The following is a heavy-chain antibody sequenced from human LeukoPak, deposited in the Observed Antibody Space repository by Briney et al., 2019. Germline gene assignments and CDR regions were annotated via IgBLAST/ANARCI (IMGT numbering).Heavy chain of an antibody. CDR3: ARGRYYGSGAPDY. CDR1: GGSFSGYY. V-gene: IGHV4-34*01. D-gene: IGHD3-10*01. Sequence: SETLSLTCAVYGGSFSGYYWSWIRQPPGKGLEWIGEINHNGSTNYNPSLKSRVTISVDTSKNQFSLKLSSVTAADTAVYYCARGRYYGSGAPDYWGQGTLVTVSS. CDR2: INHNGST. J-gene: IGHJ4*02.